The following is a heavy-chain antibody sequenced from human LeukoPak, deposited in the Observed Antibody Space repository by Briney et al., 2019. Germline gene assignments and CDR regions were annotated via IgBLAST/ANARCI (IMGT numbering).Heavy chain of an antibody. V-gene: IGHV3-21*01. J-gene: IGHJ3*02. CDR2: ISSDGRYI. CDR1: GFTFSTYS. Sequence: PGGYLRLSCAASGFTFSTYSMNWVRQAPGKGLEWVSAISSDGRYIYYADSVKGRFTVSRDNAKNSLYLQMNSLRAEDTAVYYCASSPPRDAFDIWGQGTMVTVSS. CDR3: ASSPPRDAFDI.